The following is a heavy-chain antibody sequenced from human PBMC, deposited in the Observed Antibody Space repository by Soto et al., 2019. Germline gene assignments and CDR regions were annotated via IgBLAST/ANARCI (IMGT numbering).Heavy chain of an antibody. CDR2: IYHSGST. CDR3: ARVPDR. V-gene: IGHV4-30-2*01. Sequence: SETLSLTCAVSAGSISRGGSSWSWIRQPPGKGLEWIGYIYHSGSTYYNPSLKSRVTISVDRSKNQFSLKLSSVTAADTAVYYCARVPDRWGQGTLVTVS. J-gene: IGHJ5*02. CDR1: AGSISRGGSS. D-gene: IGHD2-2*01.